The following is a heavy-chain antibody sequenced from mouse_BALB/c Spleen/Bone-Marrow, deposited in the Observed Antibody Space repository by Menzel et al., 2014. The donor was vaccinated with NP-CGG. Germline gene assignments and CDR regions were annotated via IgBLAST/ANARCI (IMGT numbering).Heavy chain of an antibody. CDR2: INPSIGGT. CDR3: TSYGYD. Sequence: QVQLQQSAAVLAKPGASVQTSCKASRYTLSTYWMLWAKLRPGQGFEWIGAINPSIGGTNYNEKFKKKATMTVDKSHSTAYMQLSSLTCGVCAVYYCTSYGYDWGQGSTRTGSS. V-gene: IGHV1S16*01. CDR1: RYTLSTYW. D-gene: IGHD1-2*01. J-gene: IGHJ2*01.